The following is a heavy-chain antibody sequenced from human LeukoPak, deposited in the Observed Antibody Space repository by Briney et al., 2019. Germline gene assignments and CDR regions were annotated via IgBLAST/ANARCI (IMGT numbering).Heavy chain of an antibody. V-gene: IGHV4-59*08. J-gene: IGHJ5*02. D-gene: IGHD4-17*01. CDR1: GGSISGYY. CDR3: ARVTPLTFNWFDP. Sequence: PSETLSLTCTVSGGSISGYYWSWIRQPPGKGLEWVGYISYSGSTNYNPSLKSRVTISVDTSKNQFSLNLNSVTAADTAVYYCARVTPLTFNWFDPWGQGTQVTVSS. CDR2: ISYSGST.